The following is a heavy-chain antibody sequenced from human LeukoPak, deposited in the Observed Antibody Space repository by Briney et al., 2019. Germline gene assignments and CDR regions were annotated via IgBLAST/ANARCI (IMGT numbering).Heavy chain of an antibody. CDR3: ARGYCGGDCYGD. V-gene: IGHV3-21*01. J-gene: IGHJ1*01. D-gene: IGHD2-21*02. CDR1: GFTFSSYS. CDR2: ISSSSSHI. Sequence: PGGSLRLSCAASGFTFSSYSMNWVRQAPGKGLEYVSSISSSSSHIYYADSVKGRFTISRDNTKSSLYLQMNSQRAEDMAVYYCARGYCGGDCYGDWGQGTLVTVSS.